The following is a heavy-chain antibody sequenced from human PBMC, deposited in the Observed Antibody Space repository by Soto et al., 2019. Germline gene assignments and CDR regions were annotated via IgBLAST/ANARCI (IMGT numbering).Heavy chain of an antibody. V-gene: IGHV1-69*01. D-gene: IGHD3-16*01. Sequence: QVNLVQSGAELKRPGSSVTVSCKASGGTLTRNAVTWVRQAPGQGLEWLGGIVPIFGSPQVAPKLQGRITISADESTETAYLQLSSLTSGDTARYYCARSRGTWGTPIEVWGQGTRVTVSA. J-gene: IGHJ3*01. CDR3: ARSRGTWGTPIEV. CDR2: IVPIFGSP. CDR1: GGTLTRNA.